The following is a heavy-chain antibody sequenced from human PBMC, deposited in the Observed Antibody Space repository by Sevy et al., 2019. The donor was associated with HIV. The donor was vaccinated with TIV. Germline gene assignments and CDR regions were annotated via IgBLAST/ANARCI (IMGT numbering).Heavy chain of an antibody. J-gene: IGHJ6*02. CDR2: ITQDGSKK. V-gene: IGHV3-7*01. D-gene: IGHD3-10*01. Sequence: GGSLRLSCSTSGFTFSSYCLTWVRQAPGKGLEWMANITQDGSKKNYVDSVKGRFTSSRDNSKKSVFLQMRGLRAADTGVYYCAREGSSYDTEFNHYGLDVGGRGTSVPVS. CDR1: GFTFSSYC. CDR3: AREGSSYDTEFNHYGLDV.